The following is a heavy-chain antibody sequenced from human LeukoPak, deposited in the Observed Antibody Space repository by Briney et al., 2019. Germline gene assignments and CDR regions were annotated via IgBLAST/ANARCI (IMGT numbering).Heavy chain of an antibody. J-gene: IGHJ4*02. CDR1: GFTLSSYS. Sequence: PGGSLRLSCAVSGFTLSSYSMNWVRQAPGKGLEWVSYISSSGSAIYYADSVKGRFTISRDNVKNSLYLQMNSLRAEDTAVYYCARGLVLPDYWGQGTLVTVSS. D-gene: IGHD3-16*01. V-gene: IGHV3-48*01. CDR3: ARGLVLPDY. CDR2: ISSSGSAI.